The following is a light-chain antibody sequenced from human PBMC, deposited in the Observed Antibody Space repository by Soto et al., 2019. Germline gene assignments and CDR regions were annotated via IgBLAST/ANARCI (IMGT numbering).Light chain of an antibody. V-gene: IGLV1-40*01. CDR3: QSYDSSLSGGV. Sequence: VLTQPPSVSGAPGQRVTISCTGSSSNIGAGYDVHWYQQLPGTAPKLLIYGNSNRPSGVPDRFSGSKSGTSASLAITGLQAEDEADYYCQSYDSSLSGGVFGGGTKLTVL. CDR1: SSNIGAGYD. CDR2: GNS. J-gene: IGLJ2*01.